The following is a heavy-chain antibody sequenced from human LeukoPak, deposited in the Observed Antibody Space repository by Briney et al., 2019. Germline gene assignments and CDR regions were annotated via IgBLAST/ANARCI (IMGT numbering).Heavy chain of an antibody. V-gene: IGHV3-21*01. D-gene: IGHD6-6*01. CDR3: ARVSQQLVSSYYFDY. CDR1: GFTFSSYS. J-gene: IGHJ4*02. CDR2: ISSSSSYI. Sequence: NPGGALRLSCAASGFTFSSYSMNWVRQAPGKGLEWVSSISSSSSYIYYADSVKGRFTISRDNAKNSLYLQMNSLRAEDTAVYYCARVSQQLVSSYYFDYWGQGTLVTVSS.